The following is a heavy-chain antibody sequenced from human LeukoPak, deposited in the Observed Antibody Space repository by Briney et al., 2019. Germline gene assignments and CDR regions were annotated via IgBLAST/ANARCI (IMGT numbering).Heavy chain of an antibody. D-gene: IGHD6-13*01. CDR2: MNPNSGNT. CDR3: ARGNQQLWDWFDP. V-gene: IGHV1-8*03. Sequence: ASVKVSCKASGYTFTSYDINWVRQATGQGLEWMGWMNPNSGNTGYAQKFQGRVTITRNTSISTAYMEFSSLRSEDTAVYYCARGNQQLWDWFDPWGQGTLVTVSS. CDR1: GYTFTSYD. J-gene: IGHJ5*02.